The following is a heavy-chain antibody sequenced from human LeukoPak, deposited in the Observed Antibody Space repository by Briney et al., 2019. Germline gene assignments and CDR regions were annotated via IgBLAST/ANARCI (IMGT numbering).Heavy chain of an antibody. D-gene: IGHD2-21*02. CDR2: IIPIFGTA. Sequence: SVKVSCKASGGTFISYAISWVRQAPGQGLEWMGGIIPIFGTANYAQKFQGRVTITADESTSTAYMELSSLRSEDTAVYHCARGFSAYCGGDCYPPYYFDYWGQGTLVTVSS. J-gene: IGHJ4*02. CDR3: ARGFSAYCGGDCYPPYYFDY. V-gene: IGHV1-69*13. CDR1: GGTFISYA.